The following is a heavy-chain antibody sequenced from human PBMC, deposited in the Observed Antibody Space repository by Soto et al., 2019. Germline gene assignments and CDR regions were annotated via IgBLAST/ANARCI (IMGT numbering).Heavy chain of an antibody. CDR3: ARDGDMERDTNVRGNWFDP. Sequence: SSETLSLTCTVSGVSISSYFWTWIRQPAGKGLEYIGRIYTSGSTNYNPSLKSRLTISVDTSKNQFSLKLSSMTAADTAAYYCARDGDMERDTNVRGNWFDPWGPGTLVTVSS. CDR1: GVSISSYF. CDR2: IYTSGST. D-gene: IGHD2-21*02. V-gene: IGHV4-4*07. J-gene: IGHJ5*02.